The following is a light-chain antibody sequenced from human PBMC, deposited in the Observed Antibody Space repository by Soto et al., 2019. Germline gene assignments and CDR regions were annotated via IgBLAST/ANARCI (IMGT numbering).Light chain of an antibody. V-gene: IGKV3-20*01. Sequence: DIVLTQSPGSLSLSPGERATLSCRASQSVDSSFFAWYQQKPGQAPRLLIYGASKRATGTPDRFSGSGSGTDFALTITRLEPEDLAVYYCQQYVSSVTFGQGTKVVIK. CDR2: GAS. CDR1: QSVDSSF. CDR3: QQYVSSVT. J-gene: IGKJ1*01.